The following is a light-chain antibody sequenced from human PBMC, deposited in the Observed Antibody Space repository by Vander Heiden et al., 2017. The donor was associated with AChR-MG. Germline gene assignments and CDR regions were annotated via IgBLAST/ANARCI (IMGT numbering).Light chain of an antibody. V-gene: IGKV1-39*01. Sequence: DIQMTQSPSSLSASVGDRVTITCRASQSISSYLNWYQQKPGKAPKLLSYAASSLQSGVPSRFSGSGSETDFTLTISSLQPEDFATYYWQQSYSTPQTFGQGTKVEIK. CDR1: QSISSY. J-gene: IGKJ1*01. CDR3: QQSYSTPQT. CDR2: AAS.